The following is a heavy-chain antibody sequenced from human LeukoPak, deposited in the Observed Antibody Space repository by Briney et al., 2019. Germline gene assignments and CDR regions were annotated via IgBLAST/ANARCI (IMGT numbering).Heavy chain of an antibody. Sequence: ASVKVSCKASGGTFTSYAISWVRQAPGQGLEWMGGIIPIFGTANYAQKFQGRVTITTDESTSTAYMELSSLRSEHTAVYYCATRATHGGGNPSGFDYWGQGTLVTVSS. CDR1: GGTFTSYA. J-gene: IGHJ4*02. CDR2: IIPIFGTA. V-gene: IGHV1-69*05. CDR3: ATRATHGGGNPSGFDY. D-gene: IGHD4-23*01.